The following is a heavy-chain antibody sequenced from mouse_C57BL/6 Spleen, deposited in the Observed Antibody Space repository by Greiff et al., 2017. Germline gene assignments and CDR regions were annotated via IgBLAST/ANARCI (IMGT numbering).Heavy chain of an antibody. CDR2: IYWDDDN. D-gene: IGHD1-1*01. V-gene: IGHV8-12*01. J-gene: IGHJ3*01. CDR1: GFSLSTSGMA. Sequence: QVTLKESGPGILQSSQTLSLTCSFSGFSLSTSGMAVSWIRQPSGKGLEWLAHIYWDDDNCSNPARKSRLTISKDTSRNQGCIKITGVETADTATYYCARGAEDYGSSYGFAYWGQGTLVTVSA. CDR3: ARGAEDYGSSYGFAY.